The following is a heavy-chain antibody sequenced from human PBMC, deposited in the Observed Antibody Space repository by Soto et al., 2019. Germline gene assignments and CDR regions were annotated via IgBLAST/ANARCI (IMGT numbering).Heavy chain of an antibody. CDR2: TYFRSKWYN. CDR3: AKGDNLGPKTGYAFDP. V-gene: IGHV6-1*01. J-gene: IGHJ5*02. CDR1: GDSVSSNTAS. Sequence: SQPLSLPFAISGDSVSSNTASWNWIRQSPSRGLEWLGRTYFRSKWYNDYAVSVKSRIIINPDTSNNQFSLQLNSVTPEDTAVYFCAKGDNLGPKTGYAFDPWGQGIMVTVSS. D-gene: IGHD5-12*01.